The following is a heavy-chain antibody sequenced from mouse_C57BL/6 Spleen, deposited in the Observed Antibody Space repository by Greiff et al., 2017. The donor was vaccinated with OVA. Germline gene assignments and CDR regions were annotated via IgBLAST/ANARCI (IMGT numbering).Heavy chain of an antibody. CDR2: LDPSDSYT. Sequence: QVQLQQPGAELVLPGASVKLSCKASGYTFTSYWMHWVKQRPGQGLEWIGELDPSDSYTNYNQKFKGKSTLTVDKSSSTAYMQLSSLTSEDSAVYYCALLLRFGSDYWGQGTTLTVSS. D-gene: IGHD1-1*01. CDR1: GYTFTSYW. J-gene: IGHJ2*01. V-gene: IGHV1-69*01. CDR3: ALLLRFGSDY.